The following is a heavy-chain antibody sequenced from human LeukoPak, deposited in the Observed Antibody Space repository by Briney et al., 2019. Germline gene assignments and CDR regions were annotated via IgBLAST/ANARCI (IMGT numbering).Heavy chain of an antibody. Sequence: GGSLRLSCAASGFTFSSYAMSWVRQAPGKGLEWVSAISGSGGSTYYADSVKGRFTISRDNSKNTLYLQMNSLRAEDTAVYYCAKKGYYDGSGYYMYCFDHWGQGTLVTVSS. CDR1: GFTFSSYA. CDR2: ISGSGGST. D-gene: IGHD3-22*01. J-gene: IGHJ4*02. V-gene: IGHV3-23*01. CDR3: AKKGYYDGSGYYMYCFDH.